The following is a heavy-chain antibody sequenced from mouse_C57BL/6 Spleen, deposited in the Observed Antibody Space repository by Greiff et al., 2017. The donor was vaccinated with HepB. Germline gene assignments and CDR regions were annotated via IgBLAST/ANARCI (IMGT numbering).Heavy chain of an antibody. J-gene: IGHJ4*01. D-gene: IGHD2-1*01. CDR3: ARNPPLYYGNVYAMDY. CDR1: GFSLTSYG. Sequence: QVQLQQSGPGLVQPSQSLSITCTVSGFSLTSYGVHWVRQSPGKGLEWLGVIWSGGSTDYNAAFISRLSISKDNSKSQVFFKMNSLQADDTAIYYCARNPPLYYGNVYAMDYWGQGTSVTVSS. CDR2: IWSGGST. V-gene: IGHV2-2*01.